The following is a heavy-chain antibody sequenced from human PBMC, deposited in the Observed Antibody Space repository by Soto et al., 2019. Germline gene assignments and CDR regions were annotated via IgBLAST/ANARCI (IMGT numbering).Heavy chain of an antibody. CDR1: GYTFTSYG. CDR3: ARDRPVRALESYYYYGMDV. D-gene: IGHD6-19*01. V-gene: IGHV1-18*04. Sequence: ASVKVSCTASGYTFTSYGISWVRQAPGQGLEWMGWISAYNGNTNYAQKLQGRVTMTTDTSTSTAYMELRSLRSDDTAVYYCARDRPVRALESYYYYGMDVWGQGTTVTVSS. J-gene: IGHJ6*02. CDR2: ISAYNGNT.